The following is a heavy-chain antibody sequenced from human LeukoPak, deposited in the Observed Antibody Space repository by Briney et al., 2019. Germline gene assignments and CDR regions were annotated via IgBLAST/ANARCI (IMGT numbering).Heavy chain of an antibody. J-gene: IGHJ4*02. Sequence: SETLSLTCTASGCSISSNSYYWGWIRLLPGKELEALGSICSTGDTYYNSSLKSRVTICVDSSRSHFSLRFNLITAANKAFYYCGRRVAQRMVGENNFEYWGQEFLVTVSS. CDR1: GCSISSNSYY. V-gene: IGHV4-39*02. CDR2: ICSTGDT. CDR3: GRRVAQRMVGENNFEY. D-gene: IGHD2-8*01.